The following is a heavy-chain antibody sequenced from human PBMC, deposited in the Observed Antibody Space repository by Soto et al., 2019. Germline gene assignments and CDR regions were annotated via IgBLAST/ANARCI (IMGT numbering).Heavy chain of an antibody. CDR1: GYIVSNNY. CDR3: TRDGGQVDFY. J-gene: IGHJ4*02. V-gene: IGHV3-53*01. Sequence: GGSLRLSCVASGYIVSNNYVSWVRQAPGKGLECVSILHWDGSAYYADSVKGRFTISRDSSKNTVYLQINNLKVEDTGVYFCTRDGGQVDFYWGRGTLVTVSS. D-gene: IGHD1-26*01. CDR2: LHWDGSA.